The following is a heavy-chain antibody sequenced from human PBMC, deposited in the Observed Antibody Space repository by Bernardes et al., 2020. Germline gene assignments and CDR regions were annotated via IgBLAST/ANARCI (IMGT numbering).Heavy chain of an antibody. Sequence: TLFLTCTVSGGSISSGGYYWGWIRQHPGKGLEWIGYISYSGSTYHNPSLKSRVTISADTSKNHFSLKLTSVTAADTAVYYCARESKQGGNFDYWGQGTLVTVSS. V-gene: IGHV4-31*03. CDR1: GGSISSGGYY. J-gene: IGHJ4*02. D-gene: IGHD3-16*01. CDR3: ARESKQGGNFDY. CDR2: ISYSGST.